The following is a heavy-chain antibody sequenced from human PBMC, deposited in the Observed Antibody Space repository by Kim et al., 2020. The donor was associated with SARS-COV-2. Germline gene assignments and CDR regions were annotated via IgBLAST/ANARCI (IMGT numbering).Heavy chain of an antibody. V-gene: IGHV4-31*03. D-gene: IGHD3-22*01. CDR2: TYYSGST. CDR1: GGSISSGGYY. CDR3: ATFSPTSGYILIKSGGFGF. J-gene: IGHJ4*02. Sequence: SETLSLTCTVSGGSISSGGYYWSWIRQHPGKGLEWIGYTYYSGSTYYNPSLKSRVTISVDTSKNQFSLKLSSVTAADTAVYYCATFSPTSGYILIKSGGFGFWGPGALVTVSS.